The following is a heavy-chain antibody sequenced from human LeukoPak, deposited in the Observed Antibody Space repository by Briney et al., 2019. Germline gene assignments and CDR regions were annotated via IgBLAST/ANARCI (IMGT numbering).Heavy chain of an antibody. J-gene: IGHJ3*02. CDR3: ASSPIEWELLVVDAFDI. CDR1: GFTLSSYG. D-gene: IGHD1-26*01. V-gene: IGHV3-30*03. CDR2: ISYDGSNK. Sequence: PGGSLRLSCAASGFTLSSYGMHWVRQAPGKGLEWVAVISYDGSNKYYADSVKGRFTISRDNSKNTLYLQMNSLRAEDTAVYYCASSPIEWELLVVDAFDIWGQGTMVTVSS.